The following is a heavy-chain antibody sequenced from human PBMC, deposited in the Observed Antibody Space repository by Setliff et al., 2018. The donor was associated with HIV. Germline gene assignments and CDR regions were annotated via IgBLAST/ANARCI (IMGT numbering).Heavy chain of an antibody. J-gene: IGHJ4*02. D-gene: IGHD3-22*01. V-gene: IGHV4-34*01. CDR2: VYHSGSS. CDR1: GGSFSGYS. CDR3: ARDVGSHYDSREYYFDY. Sequence: SETLSLTCAVYGGSFSGYSWSWIRQPPGKGPEWIGEVYHSGSSNYSPSLKSRVSISLDTSKNQFSLKLSSVTAADTAVYYCARDVGSHYDSREYYFDYWGQGTLVTVSS.